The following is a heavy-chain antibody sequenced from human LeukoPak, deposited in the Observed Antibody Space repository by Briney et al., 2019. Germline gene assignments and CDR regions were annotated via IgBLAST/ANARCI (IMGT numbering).Heavy chain of an antibody. Sequence: SQTLSLTCTVSGGSISSGGYYWSRIRQHPGKGLEWIGYIYYSGSTYYNPSLKSRVTISVDTSKNQFSLKLSSVTAADTAVYYCARLGSPFCSSTSCYSNWFDPWGQGTLVTVSS. CDR1: GGSISSGGYY. CDR2: IYYSGST. CDR3: ARLGSPFCSSTSCYSNWFDP. J-gene: IGHJ5*02. D-gene: IGHD2-2*01. V-gene: IGHV4-31*03.